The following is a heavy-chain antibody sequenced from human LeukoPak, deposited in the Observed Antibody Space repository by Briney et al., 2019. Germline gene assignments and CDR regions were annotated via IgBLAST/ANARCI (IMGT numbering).Heavy chain of an antibody. J-gene: IGHJ4*02. V-gene: IGHV3-7*01. D-gene: IGHD3-9*01. CDR3: VRVAYDVLTGYENYYDY. CDR2: IKQDGSEK. Sequence: PGGSLRLSCAASGFTFSSYWMSWVRQAPGKGLEWVANIKQDGSEKYYVDSVKGRFTISRDNAKNSVYLQMNSLSAEDTAVYYCVRVAYDVLTGYENYYDYWGQGTLVTVSS. CDR1: GFTFSSYW.